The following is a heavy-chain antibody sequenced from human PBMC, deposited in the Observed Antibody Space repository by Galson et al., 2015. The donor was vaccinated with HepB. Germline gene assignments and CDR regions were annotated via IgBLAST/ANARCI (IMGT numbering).Heavy chain of an antibody. CDR1: GFTFSSYG. D-gene: IGHD3-10*01. CDR3: AREMGSGWFDP. Sequence: SLRLSCAASGFTFSSYGMHWVRQAPGKGLEWVVVIWYDGSNKYYADSVKGRFTISRDNSKNTLYLQMNSLRAEDTAVYYCAREMGSGWFDPWGQGTLVTVSS. CDR2: IWYDGSNK. V-gene: IGHV3-33*01. J-gene: IGHJ5*02.